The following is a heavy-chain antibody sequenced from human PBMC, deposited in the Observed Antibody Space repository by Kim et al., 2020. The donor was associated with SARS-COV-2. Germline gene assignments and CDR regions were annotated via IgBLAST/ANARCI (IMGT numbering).Heavy chain of an antibody. Sequence: SETLSLTCAVYGGSFSGYYWSWIRQPPGKGLEWIGEINHSGSTNYNPSLKSRVTISVDTSKNQFSLKLSSVTAADTAVYYCARGVPGYYDSSGYNYFDYWGQGTLVTVSS. CDR2: INHSGST. D-gene: IGHD3-22*01. CDR3: ARGVPGYYDSSGYNYFDY. CDR1: GGSFSGYY. V-gene: IGHV4-34*01. J-gene: IGHJ4*02.